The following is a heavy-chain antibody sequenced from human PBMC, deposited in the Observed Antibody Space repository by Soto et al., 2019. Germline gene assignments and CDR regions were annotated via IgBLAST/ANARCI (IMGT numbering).Heavy chain of an antibody. D-gene: IGHD6-6*01. CDR2: INAGNGNT. J-gene: IGHJ6*02. CDR1: GYTFTSYA. CDR3: ARDRYSSSSYYYGMDV. Sequence: ASVKVSCKASGYTFTSYAMHWVRQAPGQRLEWMGWINAGNGNTKYSQKFQGRVTITRDTSASTAYMELSSLRSEDTAVYYCARDRYSSSSYYYGMDVWGQGTTVTVSS. V-gene: IGHV1-3*01.